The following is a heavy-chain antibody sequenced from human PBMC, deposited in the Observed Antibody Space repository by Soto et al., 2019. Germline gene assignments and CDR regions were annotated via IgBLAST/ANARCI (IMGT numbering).Heavy chain of an antibody. V-gene: IGHV4-30-4*01. CDR2: IYYSGST. J-gene: IGHJ4*02. CDR1: GRSMSSGDYY. Sequence: QVQLQESGPGLVKPSQTLSLTCTVSGRSMSSGDYYWSRIRQPPGKGLEWIGYIYYSGSTYYKPSLKSRVTISVDTSKNQFSLKLSSVTAADTAVYYCARNDYGDQKPPFPDYWGQGTLVTVSS. D-gene: IGHD4-17*01. CDR3: ARNDYGDQKPPFPDY.